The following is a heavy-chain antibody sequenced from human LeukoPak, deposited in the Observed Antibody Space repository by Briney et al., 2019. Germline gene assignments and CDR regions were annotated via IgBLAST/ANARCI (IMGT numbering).Heavy chain of an antibody. V-gene: IGHV4-59*01. CDR2: IYYRGST. Sequence: PSETLPLTCTVSGGSISSYYWSWIRQPPGKGLEWIGYIYYRGSTNYNPSLKSRLTISVDMSKSQLSLKLSSVTAADTAVYYCARGVTSPLDAFDIWGQGTMVTVSS. D-gene: IGHD1-26*01. CDR3: ARGVTSPLDAFDI. CDR1: GGSISSYY. J-gene: IGHJ3*02.